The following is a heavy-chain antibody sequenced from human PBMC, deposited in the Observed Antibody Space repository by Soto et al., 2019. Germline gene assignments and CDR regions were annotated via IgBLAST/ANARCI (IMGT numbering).Heavy chain of an antibody. CDR2: INPSGGST. Sequence: ASVKVSCKASGYTFTSYYMHWVRQAPGQGLEWMGIINPSGGSTSYAQKFQGRVTMTRDTSTSTVYMELSSLRSEDTAVYYCASRRGYSGYDDPPYYFDYWGQGTLVTVSS. J-gene: IGHJ4*02. V-gene: IGHV1-46*01. CDR3: ASRRGYSGYDDPPYYFDY. CDR1: GYTFTSYY. D-gene: IGHD5-12*01.